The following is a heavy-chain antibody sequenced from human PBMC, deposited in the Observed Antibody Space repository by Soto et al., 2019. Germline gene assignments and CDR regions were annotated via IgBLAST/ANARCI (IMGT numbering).Heavy chain of an antibody. CDR3: AKDYSYDSCGVLDY. CDR1: EFTFRSYA. J-gene: IGHJ4*02. D-gene: IGHD3-22*01. Sequence: EVQLLESGGGLIEPGGSLRLSCAASEFTFRSYAMSWVRQAPGEGLEWVSAISDIGDITYYADSVKGRFTISRDNSKYTLFLHMDSLRPEDTAVYFCAKDYSYDSCGVLDYWGQGTLVTVSS. V-gene: IGHV3-23*01. CDR2: ISDIGDIT.